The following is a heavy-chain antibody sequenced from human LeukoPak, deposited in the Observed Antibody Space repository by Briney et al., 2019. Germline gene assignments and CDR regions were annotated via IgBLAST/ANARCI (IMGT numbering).Heavy chain of an antibody. CDR1: GYTFTSYA. Sequence: ASVKVSCTASGYTFTSYAMHWVRQAPGQRLEWMGWINAGNGNTKYSQKFQGRVTITRDTSASTAYMELSSLRSEDTAVYYCARVRVDHDILTGYYSGGAYGMDVWGQGTTVTVSS. D-gene: IGHD3-9*01. CDR2: INAGNGNT. J-gene: IGHJ6*02. CDR3: ARVRVDHDILTGYYSGGAYGMDV. V-gene: IGHV1-3*01.